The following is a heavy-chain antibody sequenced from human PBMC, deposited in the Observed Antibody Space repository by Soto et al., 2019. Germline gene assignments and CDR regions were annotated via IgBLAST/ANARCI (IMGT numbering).Heavy chain of an antibody. CDR2: ISSSSSYI. J-gene: IGHJ6*03. V-gene: IGHV3-21*04. D-gene: IGHD3-10*01. CDR1: GFTFSSYS. CDR3: ARELEYYSGSGGYLFPYSYYYMDV. Sequence: EVQLVESGGGLVKPGGSLRLSCAASGFTFSSYSMNWVRQAPGKGLEWVSSISSSSSYIYYADSVKGRFTTSRDDGEISLYPQMKSLRAEDTAVYYCARELEYYSGSGGYLFPYSYYYMDVWGRGPTVTVSS.